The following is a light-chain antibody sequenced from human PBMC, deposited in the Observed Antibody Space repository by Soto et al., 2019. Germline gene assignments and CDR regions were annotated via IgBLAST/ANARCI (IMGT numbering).Light chain of an antibody. V-gene: IGKV4-1*01. CDR2: WAS. Sequence: DIVMTQSPDSLAVSLGERATINCKSSQSVLYSSNNKNYLAWYQQKPGQPPKLLIYWASTRESGVPDRFSGIGSGTVFTLTISSLQAEDVAVYYCQQYYNTPVTFGQGTRLEI. J-gene: IGKJ5*01. CDR1: QSVLYSSNNKNY. CDR3: QQYYNTPVT.